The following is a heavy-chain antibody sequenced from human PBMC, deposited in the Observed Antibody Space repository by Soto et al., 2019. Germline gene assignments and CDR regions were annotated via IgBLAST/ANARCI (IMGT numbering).Heavy chain of an antibody. D-gene: IGHD1-20*01. CDR1: GGSFSGYY. J-gene: IGHJ5*02. Sequence: QVLLQQWGAGLLKPSETLSLTCAVYGGSFSGYYWSWSRQPPGKGLEWIGQINDSGSTNYNPSLKSRVTSSVDRSKHQFSLSRRSVTAGDTAVYYCARRISGATRRSDPWGQGTLVTVSS. CDR3: ARRISGATRRSDP. V-gene: IGHV4-34*02. CDR2: INDSGST.